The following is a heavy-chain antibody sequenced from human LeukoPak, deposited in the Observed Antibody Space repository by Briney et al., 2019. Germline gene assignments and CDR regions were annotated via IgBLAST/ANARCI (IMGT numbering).Heavy chain of an antibody. D-gene: IGHD4-17*01. CDR3: ARDPSLYGDYVRWFDP. CDR1: GFTLSSYN. Sequence: GGSLRLSCVASGFTLSSYNMNWVRQAPGKGLEWVSCISSSSSTIYYADSVKGRFTISRDNAKNSLYLQMNSLRDEDTAVYYCARDPSLYGDYVRWFDPWGQGTLVTVSS. CDR2: ISSSSSTI. J-gene: IGHJ5*02. V-gene: IGHV3-48*02.